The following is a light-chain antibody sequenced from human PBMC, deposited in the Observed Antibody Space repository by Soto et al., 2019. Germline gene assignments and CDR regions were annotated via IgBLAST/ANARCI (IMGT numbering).Light chain of an antibody. CDR2: DAA. V-gene: IGKV3-11*01. CDR1: QSVSSY. CDR3: QQRSNWPWT. Sequence: EVMMTQSPATLSVYPGERATLSCRASQSVSSYLAWYQQKPGQAPRLLIYDAANRATGIPARFSGSGSGTDFTLTISSLEPEDFAVYYCQQRSNWPWTFGQGTKV. J-gene: IGKJ1*01.